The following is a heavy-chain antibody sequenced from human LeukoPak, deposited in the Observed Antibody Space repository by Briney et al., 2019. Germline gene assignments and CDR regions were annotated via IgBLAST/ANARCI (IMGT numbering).Heavy chain of an antibody. J-gene: IGHJ5*02. CDR1: GFNLRDYW. CDR3: VRDPSNSGNWFDL. Sequence: GGSLRLSCAASGFNLRDYWMHWVRQAPGKGLVWVSRLGTDGTYTNYADSVTGRFTISRDNAKNTLYLQMDSLRPEDTSFYYCVRDPSNSGNWFDLWGQGTLVTVSS. D-gene: IGHD4-11*01. CDR2: LGTDGTYT. V-gene: IGHV3-74*01.